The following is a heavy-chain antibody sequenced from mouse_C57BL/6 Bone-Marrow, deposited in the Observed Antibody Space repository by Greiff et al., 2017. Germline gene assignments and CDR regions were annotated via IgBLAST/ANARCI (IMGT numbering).Heavy chain of an antibody. D-gene: IGHD2-2*01. CDR1: GFTFSDYY. V-gene: IGHV5-12*01. Sequence: EVQVVESGGGLVQPGGSLKLSCAASGFTFSDYYMYWVRQTPEKRLEWVAYISNGGGSTYYPDTVKGRFTISRDNAKNTLYLQMSRLKSEDTAMYYCARQIYYGYDGFAYWGQGTLVTVSA. CDR3: ARQIYYGYDGFAY. CDR2: ISNGGGST. J-gene: IGHJ3*01.